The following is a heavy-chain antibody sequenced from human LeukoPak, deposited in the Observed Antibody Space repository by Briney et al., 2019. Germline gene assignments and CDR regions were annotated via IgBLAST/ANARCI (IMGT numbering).Heavy chain of an antibody. D-gene: IGHD3-9*01. Sequence: SETLSLTCAVYGGSFSGYYWSWIRQHPGKGLEWIGYIYYSGSTNYNPSLKSRVTISVDTSKNQFSLKLSSVAAADTAVYYCARGVLRYFDWSTFNYFDYWGQGTLVTVSS. CDR2: IYYSGST. CDR1: GGSFSGYY. J-gene: IGHJ4*02. V-gene: IGHV4-59*01. CDR3: ARGVLRYFDWSTFNYFDY.